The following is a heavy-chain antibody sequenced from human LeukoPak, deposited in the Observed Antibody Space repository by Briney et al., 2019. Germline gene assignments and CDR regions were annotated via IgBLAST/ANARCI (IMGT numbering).Heavy chain of an antibody. V-gene: IGHV1-18*04. CDR1: GYTFTNYG. D-gene: IGHD6-19*01. J-gene: IGHJ4*02. CDR3: ARHSGSGWQALGY. Sequence: ASVKVSCKASGYTFTNYGISWVGQAPGLGIEWRGWTSYNGKTNYAHKVQDRVTMTTDTSTTTPYMELRSLESDDPAVYYCARHSGSGWQALGYWGQGSLVTVSS. CDR2: TSYNGKT.